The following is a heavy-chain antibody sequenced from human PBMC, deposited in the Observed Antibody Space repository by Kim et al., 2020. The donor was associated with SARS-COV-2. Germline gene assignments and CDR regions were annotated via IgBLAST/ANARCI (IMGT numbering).Heavy chain of an antibody. J-gene: IGHJ4*02. Sequence: ASVKVSCKASGYTFTGYYMHWVRQAPGQGLEWMGRINPNSGGTNYAQKFQGRVTMTRDTSISTAYMELSRLRSDDTAVYYCARNRVSSIWSPFDYWGQGTLVTVSS. CDR2: INPNSGGT. CDR1: GYTFTGYY. CDR3: ARNRVSSIWSPFDY. V-gene: IGHV1-2*06. D-gene: IGHD6-13*01.